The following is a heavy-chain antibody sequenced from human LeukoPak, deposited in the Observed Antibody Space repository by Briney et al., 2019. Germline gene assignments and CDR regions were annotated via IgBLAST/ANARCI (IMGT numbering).Heavy chain of an antibody. D-gene: IGHD6-13*01. Sequence: SETLSLTCTVSGGSISSGGYYWRWIRQHPGKGLEWIGYIYYSGSTYYNPSLKSRVTISVDTSKSQFSLKLSSVTAADTAVYYCARSKGIAAAGNNFDYWGQGTLVTVSS. CDR2: IYYSGST. CDR3: ARSKGIAAAGNNFDY. J-gene: IGHJ4*02. V-gene: IGHV4-31*03. CDR1: GGSISSGGYY.